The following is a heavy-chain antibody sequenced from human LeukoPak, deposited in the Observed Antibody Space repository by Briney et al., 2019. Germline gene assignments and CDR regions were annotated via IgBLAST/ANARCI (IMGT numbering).Heavy chain of an antibody. Sequence: GGSLRLSCAASGFTVNSNYMSWVRQAPGKGLEWVSLIYTGGSTYYADSVQGRFTTSRDNSQSTLYLLMNSLRAEDTALYYCAKDSGNHGFVFDSWGQGTLVTVSS. D-gene: IGHD3-10*01. CDR3: AKDSGNHGFVFDS. V-gene: IGHV3-53*01. CDR2: IYTGGST. J-gene: IGHJ5*01. CDR1: GFTVNSNY.